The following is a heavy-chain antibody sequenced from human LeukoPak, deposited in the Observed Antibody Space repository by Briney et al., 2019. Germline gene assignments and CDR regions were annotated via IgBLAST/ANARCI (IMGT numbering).Heavy chain of an antibody. CDR2: IHYSGST. D-gene: IGHD3-3*01. J-gene: IGHJ6*03. V-gene: IGHV4-59*01. CDR3: ARAYQEPSPVLRFLEWSYASPYYYYYYMDV. CDR1: GGTISSYY. Sequence: PSETLSLTCTVSGGTISSYYWSWIRQPPGKGLVWIGYIHYSGSTNYSPSLKSRVTISVDTSKNQFSLNLTSVTAADSAVYYCARAYQEPSPVLRFLEWSYASPYYYYYYMDVWGKGTTVTVSS.